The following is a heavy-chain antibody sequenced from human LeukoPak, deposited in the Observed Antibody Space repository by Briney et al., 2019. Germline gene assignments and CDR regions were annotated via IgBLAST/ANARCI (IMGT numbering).Heavy chain of an antibody. J-gene: IGHJ4*02. CDR2: ISSSSNTM. CDR3: ARAFDY. Sequence: PGGSLRLSCAASGFTFSSYEMNWVRQAPGKGLEWVSYISSSSNTMYYADSVKGRFTISRVNAKNSPYLQMKSLRDEDTAVYYCARAFDYWGQGTLVAVSS. CDR1: GFTFSSYE. V-gene: IGHV3-48*03.